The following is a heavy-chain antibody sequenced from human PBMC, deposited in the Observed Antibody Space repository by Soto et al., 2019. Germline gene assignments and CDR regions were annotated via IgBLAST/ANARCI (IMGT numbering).Heavy chain of an antibody. CDR1: GYTFTSYG. V-gene: IGHV1-18*01. CDR3: ATRYCISTSCPYYYGMDV. D-gene: IGHD2-2*01. Sequence: GASVKVPCKASGYTFTSYGISWVRQAPGQGLEWMGWISAYNGNTNYAQKLQGRVTMTTDTSTSTAYMELRSLRSDDTAVYYCATRYCISTSCPYYYGMDVWGQGTTVTVSS. CDR2: ISAYNGNT. J-gene: IGHJ6*02.